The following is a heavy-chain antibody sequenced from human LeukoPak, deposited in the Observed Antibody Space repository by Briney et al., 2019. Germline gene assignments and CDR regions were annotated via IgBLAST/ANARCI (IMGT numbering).Heavy chain of an antibody. CDR1: GFTFSSYA. Sequence: GGSLRLSCAASGFTFSSYAMSWVRQAPGKGLEWVSAVTGSGSSTYYADSVKGRFTISRDNSKNTLYLQMNSLRAGDTAVYYCARDLKETAMGESAHDYWGQGTLVTVSS. CDR2: VTGSGSST. J-gene: IGHJ4*02. D-gene: IGHD5-18*01. V-gene: IGHV3-23*01. CDR3: ARDLKETAMGESAHDY.